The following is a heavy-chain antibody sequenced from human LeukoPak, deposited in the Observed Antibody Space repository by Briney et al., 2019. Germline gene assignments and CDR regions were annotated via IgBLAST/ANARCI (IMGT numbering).Heavy chain of an antibody. CDR2: ISLTGLT. CDR1: GGSISNTNW. Sequence: SKTLSLACGVSGGSISNTNWWSWVRQPPGQGLEWIGEISLTGLTHYNPSLESRVTVSLDKSKNQLSLNLTSVTAADTAVYYCSRENGAFSPFGYWGQGTLVTVLS. J-gene: IGHJ4*02. CDR3: SRENGAFSPFGY. D-gene: IGHD2-8*01. V-gene: IGHV4-4*02.